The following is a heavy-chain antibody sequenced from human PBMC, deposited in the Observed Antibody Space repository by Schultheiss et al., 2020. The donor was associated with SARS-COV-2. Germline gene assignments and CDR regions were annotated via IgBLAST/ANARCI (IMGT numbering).Heavy chain of an antibody. CDR3: ARDGARRDDFWSGYYKA. CDR1: GGSISSGDYY. D-gene: IGHD3-3*01. Sequence: SQTLSLTCTVSGGSISSGDYYWSWIRQPPGKGLEWIGYIYYSGSTNYNPSLTSRINISVDTSKNQFSLKLSSVTAADTAVYYCARDGARRDDFWSGYYKAWGQGTLVTVSS. V-gene: IGHV4-30-4*01. J-gene: IGHJ5*02. CDR2: IYYSGST.